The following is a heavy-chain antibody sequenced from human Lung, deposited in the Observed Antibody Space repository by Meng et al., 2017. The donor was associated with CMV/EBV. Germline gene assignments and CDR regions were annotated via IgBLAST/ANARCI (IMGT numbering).Heavy chain of an antibody. CDR1: GFNFTPSS. CDR3: TGLYP. V-gene: IGHV3-73*01. J-gene: IGHJ5*02. CDR2: IRRKENIYAT. Sequence: SLHVSCADSGFNFTPSSLHWVRQASGKWLEWVGRIRRKENIYATELAASVRGRFTISRDDSKSVTYLQMNNLEIEDSAIYYCTGLYPWGQGTLVTVSS.